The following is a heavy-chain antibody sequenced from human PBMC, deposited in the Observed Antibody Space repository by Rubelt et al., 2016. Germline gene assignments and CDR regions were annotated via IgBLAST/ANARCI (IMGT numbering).Heavy chain of an antibody. J-gene: IGHJ6*02. CDR1: DASISSYY. Sequence: QEPLQESGPGLVKPSETLSLTCTVSDASISSYYWSWIRQPPGKGLQWIGYISYSGTTNYNPSLQSRVTISVDNTKNQFYLNAGSVTAADTAVDPCARAGGSFASGPYYYGMDVWGRGTTVIVSS. CDR2: ISYSGTT. CDR3: ARAGGSFASGPYYYGMDV. D-gene: IGHD3-16*01. V-gene: IGHV4-59*01.